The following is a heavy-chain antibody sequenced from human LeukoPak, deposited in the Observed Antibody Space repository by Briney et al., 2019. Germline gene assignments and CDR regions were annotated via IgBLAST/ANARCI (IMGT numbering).Heavy chain of an antibody. V-gene: IGHV3-23*01. CDR1: GFTFSSYA. D-gene: IGHD4-17*01. CDR3: ARDPTIDYGDYVGRGNWFDP. Sequence: GGSLRLSCAASGFTFSSYAMSWVRQAPGKGLEWVSAISGSGGSTYYADSVKGRFTISRDNSKNTLYLQMNSLRAEDTAVYYCARDPTIDYGDYVGRGNWFDPWGQGTLVTVSS. J-gene: IGHJ5*02. CDR2: ISGSGGST.